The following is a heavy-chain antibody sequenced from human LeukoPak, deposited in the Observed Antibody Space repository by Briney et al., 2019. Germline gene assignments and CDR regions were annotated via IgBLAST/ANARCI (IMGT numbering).Heavy chain of an antibody. Sequence: SETLSLTCSVSGYSVSSGFYWGWIRQSPGRGLEWIGSMYHSGSTYYNPSLESRVSISVDTSKNQFSLNLMSVTAADTAVYYCARDASGRLDYYLNYWGQGTLVTVSS. CDR2: MYHSGST. D-gene: IGHD6-25*01. J-gene: IGHJ4*02. V-gene: IGHV4-38-2*02. CDR3: ARDASGRLDYYLNY. CDR1: GYSVSSGFY.